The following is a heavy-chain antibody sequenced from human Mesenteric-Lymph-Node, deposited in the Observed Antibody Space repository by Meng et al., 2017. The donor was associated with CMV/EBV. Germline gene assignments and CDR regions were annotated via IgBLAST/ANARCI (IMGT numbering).Heavy chain of an antibody. Sequence: FTRSPYAMTWVRQAPGKGLEWVSSITSSSSSIYYADSVKGRFTISRDNAKDTLYLQMNNLGVDDTAVYYCARSSTPHCSSTSCRVFDYWGQGTLVTVSS. CDR3: ARSSTPHCSSTSCRVFDY. CDR2: ITSSSSSI. D-gene: IGHD2-2*01. V-gene: IGHV3-21*01. J-gene: IGHJ4*02. CDR1: FTRSPYA.